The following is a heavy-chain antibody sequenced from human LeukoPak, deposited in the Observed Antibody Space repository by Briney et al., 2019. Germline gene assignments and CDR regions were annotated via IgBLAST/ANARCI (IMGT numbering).Heavy chain of an antibody. Sequence: PSETLSLTCTVSGASVSSASYWTWIRQPPGQGVEWIAHIYNGVNTNYNPSLKSRVTISVDTSKNQFSLRLNSVTAADTAVYYCAKGRTLWSGAFDYWGQGTLVTVSS. D-gene: IGHD3-3*01. V-gene: IGHV4-61*01. J-gene: IGHJ4*02. CDR3: AKGRTLWSGAFDY. CDR2: IYNGVNT. CDR1: GASVSSASY.